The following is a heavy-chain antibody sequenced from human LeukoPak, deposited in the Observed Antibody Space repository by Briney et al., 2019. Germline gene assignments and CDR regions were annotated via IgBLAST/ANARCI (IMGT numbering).Heavy chain of an antibody. CDR3: ARALYFSSSPGY. D-gene: IGHD6-13*01. J-gene: IGHJ4*02. CDR1: GGTFSRYA. V-gene: IGHV1-69*06. Sequence: ASVKVSCKASGGTFSRYAISWVRQAPGQGLEWMGGIIPIFGTANYAQKFQGRVTITADKSTSTAYMELSSLRSEDTAVYYCARALYFSSSPGYWGQGTLVTVSS. CDR2: IIPIFGTA.